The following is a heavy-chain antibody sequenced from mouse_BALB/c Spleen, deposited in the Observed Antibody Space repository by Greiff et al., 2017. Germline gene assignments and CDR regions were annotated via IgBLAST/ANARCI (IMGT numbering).Heavy chain of an antibody. CDR2: IAPGSGST. D-gene: IGHD2-4*01. V-gene: IGHV1S41*01. J-gene: IGHJ2*01. Sequence: DLVKPGASVKLSCKASGYSFTSYWINWIKQRHGQGLEWIGRIAPGSGSTYYNEMFKGKATLTVDTSSSTAYIQLSSLSSEDSAVYFCARGSYDNDPDYWGQGTTLTVSS. CDR3: ARGSYDNDPDY. CDR1: GYSFTSYW.